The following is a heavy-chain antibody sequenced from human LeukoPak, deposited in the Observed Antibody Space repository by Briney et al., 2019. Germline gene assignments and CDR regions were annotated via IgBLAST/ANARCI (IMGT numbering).Heavy chain of an antibody. CDR3: ARYDNGKDYFDY. Sequence: GGSLRLSCAASGFTFSSYAMSWVRQAPGKGLEWVSGISGSGGSTYYADSVKGRFTIFRDNSKNALYLQMSSLRAEDTALYYCARYDNGKDYFDYWGQGTLVTVSS. J-gene: IGHJ4*02. CDR2: ISGSGGST. D-gene: IGHD1-1*01. V-gene: IGHV3-23*01. CDR1: GFTFSSYA.